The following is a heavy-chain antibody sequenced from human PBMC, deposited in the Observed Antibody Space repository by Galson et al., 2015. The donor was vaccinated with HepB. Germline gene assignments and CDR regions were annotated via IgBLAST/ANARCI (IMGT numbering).Heavy chain of an antibody. V-gene: IGHV3-23*01. Sequence: SLRLSCAASGFTFSSYAMSWVRQAPGKGLEWVSTIRDSGDITYYADSVKGRFTISRDNSKNTLYLQMNSLRAEDTAVYYCAKGRIVATILPRPFDFWGQGTLVTVSS. CDR3: AKGRIVATILPRPFDF. CDR1: GFTFSSYA. J-gene: IGHJ4*02. D-gene: IGHD5-12*01. CDR2: IRDSGDIT.